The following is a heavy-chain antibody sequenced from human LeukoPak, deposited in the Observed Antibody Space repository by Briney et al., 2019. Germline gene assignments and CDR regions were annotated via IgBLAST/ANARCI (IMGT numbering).Heavy chain of an antibody. D-gene: IGHD3-10*01. CDR3: AKVTPTWVRGVRGWLDP. J-gene: IGHJ5*02. CDR1: GFTFSNYA. V-gene: IGHV3-23*01. Sequence: PGESLRLSCATSGFTFSNYAMTWVRQAPGKGLEWVSLISASGGTTDYADSVKGRFTISRDNAKKTLYLQMNSLRVEDTAVYYCAKVTPTWVRGVRGWLDPWGQGTLVTVSS. CDR2: ISASGGTT.